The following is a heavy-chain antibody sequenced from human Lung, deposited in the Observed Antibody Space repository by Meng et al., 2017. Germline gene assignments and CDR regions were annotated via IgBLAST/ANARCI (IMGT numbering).Heavy chain of an antibody. D-gene: IGHD6-13*01. Sequence: VKLAQSWPESKKPGASVKLSCKPSGYPFAAYWIHWLRQAPGQGLEWMGRIDPNNDHTQYAQNFQGRVTMTSDTSISTVYMELNGLRSDDTAVYYCARDEDISAAGKLFGDYWGQGTLVTASS. V-gene: IGHV1-2*06. J-gene: IGHJ4*02. CDR1: GYPFAAYW. CDR3: ARDEDISAAGKLFGDY. CDR2: IDPNNDHT.